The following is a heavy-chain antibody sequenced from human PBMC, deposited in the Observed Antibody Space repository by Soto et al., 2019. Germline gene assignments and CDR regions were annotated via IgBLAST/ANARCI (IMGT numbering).Heavy chain of an antibody. CDR1: GGSFSGYY. CDR2: INHSGST. CDR3: ARIGYSYGRGNAFDY. D-gene: IGHD5-18*01. J-gene: IGHJ4*02. V-gene: IGHV4-34*01. Sequence: QVQLQQWGAGLLKPSETLSLTCAVYGGSFSGYYWSWIRQSPGKGLEWIGEINHSGSTNYNPSLKSRVTISVDTSKNQFSLKLSSVTAADTAVYYCARIGYSYGRGNAFDYWGQGTLVTVSS.